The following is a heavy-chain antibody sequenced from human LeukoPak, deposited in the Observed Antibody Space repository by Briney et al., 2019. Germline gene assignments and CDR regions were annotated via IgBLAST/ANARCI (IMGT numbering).Heavy chain of an antibody. V-gene: IGHV3-33*01. CDR1: GFTFSSYG. CDR3: VRVGYTNYGIDY. CDR2: IWYDGSNK. J-gene: IGHJ4*02. Sequence: GRSLRLSCAVSGFTFSSYGMHWVRPAPGKGLEWVAVIWYDGSNKYYADSVKGRFTISRDSSKNTLDLQMNSLRAEDTAVYYCVRVGYTNYGIDYWGQGTLVTVSS. D-gene: IGHD4-11*01.